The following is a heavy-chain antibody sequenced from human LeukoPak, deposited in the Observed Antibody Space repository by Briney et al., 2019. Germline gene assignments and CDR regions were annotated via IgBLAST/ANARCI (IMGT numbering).Heavy chain of an antibody. Sequence: ASVKVSCKASGYTFTVYYVYWVRQAPGQGLEWMGWINPNNGVTQCAQKFQGTVTMTRETSINTAYLELISLGSDDTAVYFCARDGSFDFWGQGTLVTVSS. CDR1: GYTFTVYY. D-gene: IGHD2-2*03. CDR3: ARDGSFDF. CDR2: INPNNGVT. V-gene: IGHV1-2*02. J-gene: IGHJ4*02.